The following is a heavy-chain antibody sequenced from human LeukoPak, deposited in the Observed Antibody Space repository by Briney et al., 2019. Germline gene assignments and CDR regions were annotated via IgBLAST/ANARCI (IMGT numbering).Heavy chain of an antibody. CDR1: GFTFRSYT. CDR3: AREYSSGWFDY. CDR2: ISYDGFNI. D-gene: IGHD6-19*01. V-gene: IGHV3-30*04. Sequence: GRSLRLSCAVSGFTFRSYTIHWVRQAPGKGLEWVAVISYDGFNIYYGDSERGRFTISRDNSKNTLYLQMNSLRAEDSAVYYCAREYSSGWFDYWGQGTLVTVSS. J-gene: IGHJ5*01.